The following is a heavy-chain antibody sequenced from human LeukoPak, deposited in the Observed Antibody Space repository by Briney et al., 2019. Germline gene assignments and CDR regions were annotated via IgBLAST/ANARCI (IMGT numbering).Heavy chain of an antibody. J-gene: IGHJ2*01. CDR1: GFTFSRYS. CDR3: ARRGGYGDSYWYFDL. D-gene: IGHD4-17*01. CDR2: ISSSSRTK. Sequence: GGSLRLSCAASGFTFSRYSMNWVRQAPGKGLEWVSYISSSSRTKYYADSVKGRFTIPRDNAKNSLYLQMSSLRAEDTAVYYCARRGGYGDSYWYFDLWGRGTLVTVSS. V-gene: IGHV3-48*01.